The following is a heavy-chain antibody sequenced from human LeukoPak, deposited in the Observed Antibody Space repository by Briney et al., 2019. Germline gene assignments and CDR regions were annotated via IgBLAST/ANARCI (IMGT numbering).Heavy chain of an antibody. CDR2: IWYDGSNK. D-gene: IGHD6-19*01. J-gene: IGHJ4*02. Sequence: GGSLRLSCAASGFTFSSYWMHWVRQAPGKGLEWVAIIWYDGSNKYYADSVKGRFTISRDNSKNTLYLQMNSLRAEDTAVYYCARDESSADSSGYYANLAIDYWGQGALVTVSS. CDR1: GFTFSSYW. V-gene: IGHV3-33*08. CDR3: ARDESSADSSGYYANLAIDY.